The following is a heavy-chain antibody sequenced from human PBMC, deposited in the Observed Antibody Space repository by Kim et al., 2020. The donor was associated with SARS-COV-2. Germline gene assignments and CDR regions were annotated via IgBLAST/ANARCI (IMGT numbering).Heavy chain of an antibody. J-gene: IGHJ5*02. CDR1: GGSISSYY. D-gene: IGHD3-10*01. CDR2: IYYSGTT. V-gene: IGHV4-59*08. CDR3: ARHVGFAYYGSGSYYIGTGVFDP. Sequence: SETLSLTCTVSGGSISSYYWSWIRQPPGKGLEWIGYIYYSGTTNYNPSLKSRVTISVDTSKNQFSLKLSSVTAADTAVYYCARHVGFAYYGSGSYYIGTGVFDPWGQGTLVTVSS.